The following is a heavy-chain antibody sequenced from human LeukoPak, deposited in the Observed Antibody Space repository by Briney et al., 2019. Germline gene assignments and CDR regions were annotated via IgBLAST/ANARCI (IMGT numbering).Heavy chain of an antibody. CDR2: ISGSGGNT. D-gene: IGHD6-13*01. V-gene: IGHV3-23*01. J-gene: IGHJ5*02. CDR1: GFTFSSYA. CDR3: ATEGSSTWFDH. Sequence: GGSLRLSCAASGFTFSSYAVGWVRQAPGKGLEWVSSISGSGGNTFYADSVKGRFTISRDNSKNTLYLQMNSLRAEGTAVYYCATEGSSTWFDHWGQGTLVTVSS.